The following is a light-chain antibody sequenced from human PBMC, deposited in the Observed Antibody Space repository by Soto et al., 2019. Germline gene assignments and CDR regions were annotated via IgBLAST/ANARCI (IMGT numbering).Light chain of an antibody. V-gene: IGKV3-20*01. J-gene: IGKJ5*01. CDR3: QQCGSSPPIT. CDR2: GAS. Sequence: EIVLTQSPATLSLSPGGRATLSCRASQSVSSSYLAWYQQKPGQAPRLLIYGASSRATGIPDRFSGSGSGTDFTLTISRLEPEDFAVYYCQQCGSSPPITFGQGTRLEIK. CDR1: QSVSSSY.